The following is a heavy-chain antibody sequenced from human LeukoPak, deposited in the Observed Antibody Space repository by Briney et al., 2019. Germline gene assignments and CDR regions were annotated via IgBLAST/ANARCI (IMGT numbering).Heavy chain of an antibody. CDR2: INHSGST. J-gene: IGHJ3*02. V-gene: IGHV4-34*01. Sequence: SETLSLTCAVYGGSFSGYYWSLIRQPPGKGLEWIGEINHSGSTNYNPSLKNRVTISVDTSKNQFSLKLSSVTAADTAVYYCARGRWRAFDIWGQGTMVTVSS. CDR1: GGSFSGYY. CDR3: ARGRWRAFDI. D-gene: IGHD4-23*01.